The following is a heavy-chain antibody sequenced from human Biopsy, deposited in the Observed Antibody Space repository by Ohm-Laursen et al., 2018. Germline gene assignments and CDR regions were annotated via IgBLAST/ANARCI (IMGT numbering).Heavy chain of an antibody. CDR3: ARAGVGSDGTDSYYYGMDV. Sequence: GSSVKVSCKASGNTFATYHIHWVRQAPGQGLEWMGVISPSVATTSFSQKFQGRITMTRDTSTGTVYMDLNSLGSEDTAVYYCARAGVGSDGTDSYYYGMDVWGPGTTVTVSS. D-gene: IGHD5-24*01. CDR2: ISPSVATT. CDR1: GNTFATYH. J-gene: IGHJ6*02. V-gene: IGHV1-46*01.